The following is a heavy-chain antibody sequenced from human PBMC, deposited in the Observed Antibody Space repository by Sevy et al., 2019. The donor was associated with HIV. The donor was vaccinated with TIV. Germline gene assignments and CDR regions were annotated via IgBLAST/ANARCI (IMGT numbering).Heavy chain of an antibody. Sequence: GGSLRLSCAASGFTFAKYSMSWVRQAPGKGLEWVSNFSFGCGRINYADSVKGRFTISRDDSKNTLFLQMNSLRAEDMATYFCAREGCTQPHDYWGQGTLVTVSS. D-gene: IGHD2-8*01. V-gene: IGHV3-23*01. CDR3: AREGCTQPHDY. CDR1: GFTFAKYS. J-gene: IGHJ4*02. CDR2: FSFGCGRI.